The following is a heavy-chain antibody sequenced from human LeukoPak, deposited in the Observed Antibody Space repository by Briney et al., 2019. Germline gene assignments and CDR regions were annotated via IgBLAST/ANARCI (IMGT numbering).Heavy chain of an antibody. Sequence: SETLSLTCTVSGYSISSGYYWGWIRQPPGKGLEWIGSIYHSGSTYYNPSLKSRVTISVDTSKNQFSLKLSPVTAADTAVYYCARDDTAMVIDYWGQGTLVTVSS. D-gene: IGHD5-18*01. CDR1: GYSISSGYY. J-gene: IGHJ4*02. CDR2: IYHSGST. CDR3: ARDDTAMVIDY. V-gene: IGHV4-38-2*02.